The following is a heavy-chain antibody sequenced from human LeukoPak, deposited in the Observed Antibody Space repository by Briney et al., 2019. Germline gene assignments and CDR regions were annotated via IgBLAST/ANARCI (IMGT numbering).Heavy chain of an antibody. CDR1: GFTFDDYA. CDR3: AKGGGAVAEILYLGYMDV. V-gene: IGHV3-43D*03. J-gene: IGHJ6*03. Sequence: AGGSLRLSCAASGFTFDDYAMHWVRQAPGKGLERVSLISWDGGSTYYADSVKGRFTISRDNSKNSLYLQMNSLRAEDTALYYCAKGGGAVAEILYLGYMDVWGKGTTVTVSS. CDR2: ISWDGGST. D-gene: IGHD6-19*01.